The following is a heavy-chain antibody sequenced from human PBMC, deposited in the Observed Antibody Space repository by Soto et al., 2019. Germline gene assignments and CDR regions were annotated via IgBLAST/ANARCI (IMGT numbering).Heavy chain of an antibody. CDR2: IYYSGST. CDR3: ARSWGYSSGWYVFDY. CDR1: GGSISSYY. D-gene: IGHD6-19*01. V-gene: IGHV4-59*01. Sequence: PSETLSLTCTVSGGSISSYYWSWIRQPPGKGLEWIGYIYYSGSTNYNPSLKSRVTISVDTSKNQFSLKLSSVTAADTAVYYCARSWGYSSGWYVFDYWGQGTLVTVSS. J-gene: IGHJ4*02.